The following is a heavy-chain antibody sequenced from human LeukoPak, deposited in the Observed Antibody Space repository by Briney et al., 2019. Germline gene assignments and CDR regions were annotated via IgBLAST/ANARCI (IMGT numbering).Heavy chain of an antibody. V-gene: IGHV3-23*01. CDR2: IAVSGGTI. J-gene: IGHJ4*02. D-gene: IGHD3-22*01. CDR3: ARGGASSYYDSSGYSDY. CDR1: GFPFGSYA. Sequence: GGSLRLSCAASGFPFGSYAMSWVRQAPGKGLEWVSTIAVSGGTIYYADSVKGRFTISRDNSKNSLYLQMNSLRAEDTAVYYCARGGASSYYDSSGYSDYWGQGTLVTVSS.